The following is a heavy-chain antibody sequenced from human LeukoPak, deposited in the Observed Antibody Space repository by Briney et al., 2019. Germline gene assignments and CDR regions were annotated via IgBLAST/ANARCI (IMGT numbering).Heavy chain of an antibody. J-gene: IGHJ4*02. CDR2: IYTSGST. D-gene: IGHD4-11*01. CDR1: GGSISSGSYY. Sequence: SETLSLTCTVSGGSISSGSYYWSWIRQPAGKGLEWIGRIYTSGSTNYKSSLKSRVTISVDTSKNQFSLKLRSVTAADTAVYYCARFPMTTPDYWGQGTLVTVSS. CDR3: ARFPMTTPDY. V-gene: IGHV4-61*02.